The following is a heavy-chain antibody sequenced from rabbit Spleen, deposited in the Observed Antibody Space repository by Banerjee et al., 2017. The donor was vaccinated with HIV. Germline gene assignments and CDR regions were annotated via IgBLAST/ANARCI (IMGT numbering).Heavy chain of an antibody. J-gene: IGHJ4*01. Sequence: QEQLEESGGDLVKPGASLTLTCTASGFSFSNNYVMCWVRQAPGKGLEWIGCINTATAKGVYATWAKGRFTISRTSSTTVTLQMTSLTAADTATYFCARDLTSVIGWNFNLWGPGTLVTVS. V-gene: IGHV1S45*01. CDR1: GFSFSNNYV. CDR3: ARDLTSVIGWNFNL. CDR2: INTATAKG. D-gene: IGHD1-1*01.